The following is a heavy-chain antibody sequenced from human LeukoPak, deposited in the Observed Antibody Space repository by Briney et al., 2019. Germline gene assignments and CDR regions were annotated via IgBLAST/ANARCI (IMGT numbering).Heavy chain of an antibody. CDR1: GFTVSSNY. V-gene: IGHV4-4*07. CDR2: IYNSGGT. J-gene: IGHJ5*02. Sequence: GSLRLSCAASGFTVSSNYMSWIRQPAGKGLDWIGRIYNSGGTNYNPSLESRVTMSVDTSKNQFSLKLSSVTAADTAVYYCARHEDDSSGLGSGRFDPWGQGTLVTVSS. D-gene: IGHD3-22*01. CDR3: ARHEDDSSGLGSGRFDP.